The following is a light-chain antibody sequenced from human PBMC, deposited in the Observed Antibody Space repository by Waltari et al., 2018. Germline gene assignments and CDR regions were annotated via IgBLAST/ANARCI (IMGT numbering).Light chain of an antibody. Sequence: DIVMTQSPVSLPVTPGEPASIPCRSSQRLLHSNGYNYLDWYVQKPGQSPQVVISLGSYRASGVPDRFAGSHSEDTATLTISRVEAGDEADYYCQVWDSSSDWEFGEGTK. V-gene: IGKV2-28*01. CDR3: QVWDSSSDWE. J-gene: IGKJ1*01. CDR2: LGS. CDR1: QRLLHSNGYNY.